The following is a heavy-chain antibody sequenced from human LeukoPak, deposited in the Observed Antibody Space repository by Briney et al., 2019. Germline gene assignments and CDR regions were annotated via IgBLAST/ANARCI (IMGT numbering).Heavy chain of an antibody. CDR1: GFTFSSYG. J-gene: IGHJ4*02. V-gene: IGHV3-30*03. CDR3: HNWLNGY. Sequence: GGSLRLSCAASGFTFSSYGMHWVRQAPGKGLEWVAVISYDGSNKYYADSVKGRFTISRDNSKNTLYLQMNSLRAEDTAVYYCHNWLNGYWGQGTLVTVSS. CDR2: ISYDGSNK. D-gene: IGHD1-20*01.